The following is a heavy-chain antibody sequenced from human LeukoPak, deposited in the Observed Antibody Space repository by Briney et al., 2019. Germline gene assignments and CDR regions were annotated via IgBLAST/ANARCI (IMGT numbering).Heavy chain of an antibody. V-gene: IGHV3-30-3*01. J-gene: IGHJ4*02. D-gene: IGHD3-3*01. Sequence: QSGGSLRLSCAASGFTFSSYAMHWVRQAPGKGLEWVAVISYDGSNKYYADSVKGRFTISRDTSKNTLYLQMNSLRAEDTAVYYCAKDHAAAPLQYFGVVTGPEDYWGQGTLVTVSS. CDR1: GFTFSSYA. CDR2: ISYDGSNK. CDR3: AKDHAAAPLQYFGVVTGPEDY.